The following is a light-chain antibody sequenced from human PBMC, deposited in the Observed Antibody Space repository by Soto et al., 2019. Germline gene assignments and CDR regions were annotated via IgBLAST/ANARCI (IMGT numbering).Light chain of an antibody. CDR2: AAS. V-gene: IGKV1-39*01. CDR1: QSISSY. CDR3: QQNDSFPRT. Sequence: DIQMTQSPSSLSASVVDRVTITCLASQSISSYLNWYQHKPGKAPKLLIYAASSLQSGVPSRFSGSRSGTDFALTISSLQRDDFATYYCQQNDSFPRTFGQGTKVDIK. J-gene: IGKJ1*01.